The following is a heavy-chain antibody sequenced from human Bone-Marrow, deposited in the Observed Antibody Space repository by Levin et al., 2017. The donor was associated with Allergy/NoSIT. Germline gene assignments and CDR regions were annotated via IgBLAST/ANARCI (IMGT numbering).Heavy chain of an antibody. J-gene: IGHJ4*02. V-gene: IGHV1-2*02. Sequence: ASVKVSCTVSGYTFTDYYIHRVLQTPGQGLEWIGWIDPTRGDTKFAEKFHARVVLTRNSSISTAYMELGRLRSDDTALYYCARGGTSSNDYWGQGTLVTVSS. CDR1: GYTFTDYY. D-gene: IGHD6-13*01. CDR2: IDPTRGDT. CDR3: ARGGTSSNDY.